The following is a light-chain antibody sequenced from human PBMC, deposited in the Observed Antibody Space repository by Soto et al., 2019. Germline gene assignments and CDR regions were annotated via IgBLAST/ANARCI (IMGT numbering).Light chain of an antibody. CDR2: SND. CDR3: AAWDDSLSGPV. Sequence: QSVLTQPPSASGTPGQRVTISCSGSSSSIGRNYVYWYQQLPGTAPKLFIFSNDQRPSGVPERFYGFKSGTSASLVISGLRSEDEADYYCAAWDDSLSGPVFGGGTKLTVL. J-gene: IGLJ2*01. V-gene: IGLV1-47*02. CDR1: SSSIGRNY.